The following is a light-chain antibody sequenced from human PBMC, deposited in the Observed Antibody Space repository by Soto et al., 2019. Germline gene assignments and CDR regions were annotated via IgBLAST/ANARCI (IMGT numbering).Light chain of an antibody. V-gene: IGKV3-20*01. CDR3: QQYDTSRRT. Sequence: EIVLTQSPGTLSLSPGERATLSCRASQSISSSYLAWYQQKPGQAPRLLIYGVSTRATGIPDRFSGSGSGTDFSLTISRLEPEDFAVYYCQQYDTSRRTFVQGTKV. CDR1: QSISSSY. J-gene: IGKJ1*01. CDR2: GVS.